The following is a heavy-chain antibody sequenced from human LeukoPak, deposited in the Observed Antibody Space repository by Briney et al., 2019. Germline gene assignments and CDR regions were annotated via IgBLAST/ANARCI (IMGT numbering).Heavy chain of an antibody. V-gene: IGHV3-73*01. CDR2: IRSKANNYAT. CDR1: GITLSDSP. CDR3: ATLTFPFDY. D-gene: IGHD3-16*01. Sequence: GRSRRLSCAASGITLSDSPILWVRQASGKGLEWVGRIRSKANNYATGYAASVKGRFTISRDDSKNTAFLQMSSLKTEDTALYYCATLTFPFDYWGQGILVTVSS. J-gene: IGHJ4*02.